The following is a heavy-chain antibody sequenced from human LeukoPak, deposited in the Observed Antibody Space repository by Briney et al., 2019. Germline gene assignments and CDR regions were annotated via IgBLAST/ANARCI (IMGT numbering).Heavy chain of an antibody. CDR1: GGSFSGYY. J-gene: IGHJ4*02. CDR3: ARGSMVRGVMGFDY. D-gene: IGHD3-10*01. Sequence: SETLSLTCAVYGGSFSGYYWSWVRQPPGKGLEWIGEINHSGSTNYNPSLKSRVTISVDTSKNQFSLKLSSVTGADTAVYYCARGSMVRGVMGFDYWGQGTLVTVSS. CDR2: INHSGST. V-gene: IGHV4-34*01.